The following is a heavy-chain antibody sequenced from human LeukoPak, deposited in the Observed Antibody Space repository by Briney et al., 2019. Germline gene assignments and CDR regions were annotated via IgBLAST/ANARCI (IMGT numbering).Heavy chain of an antibody. CDR3: ARGRRDGYNYPFDY. CDR1: GGSISSSNW. Sequence: PSGTLSLTCAVSGGSISSSNWWSWVRQPPGKGLEWIGEIYHSGSTNYNPSLKSRVTVSVDKSKNQFSLKLRSVTAADTAVYYCARGRRDGYNYPFDYWGQGTLVTVSS. D-gene: IGHD5-24*01. J-gene: IGHJ4*02. V-gene: IGHV4-4*02. CDR2: IYHSGST.